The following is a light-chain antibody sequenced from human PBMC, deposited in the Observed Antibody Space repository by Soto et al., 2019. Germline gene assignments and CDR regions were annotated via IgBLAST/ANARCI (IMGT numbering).Light chain of an antibody. V-gene: IGLV2-14*01. J-gene: IGLJ2*01. Sequence: QSALTQPASVSGSPGQSITISCTGTSSDVGGYNYVSWYQQHPGKAPKLMIYDVSNRPSGVSNRFSGSKSGNTASLTISGLQAEDEADDYCSSYTSSSTRGHVVFGGGTKLTVL. CDR2: DVS. CDR3: SSYTSSSTRGHVV. CDR1: SSDVGGYNY.